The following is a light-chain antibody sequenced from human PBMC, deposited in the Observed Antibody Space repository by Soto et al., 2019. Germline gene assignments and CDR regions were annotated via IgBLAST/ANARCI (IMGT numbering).Light chain of an antibody. V-gene: IGKV3-15*01. CDR1: QSVSSN. Sequence: EIVMTQSPATLSVSPGERATLSCRASQSVSSNLAWYQQKPGQAPRLLIYGASTRATGIPARFSGSGSGTELTLTIRSLQSEDFAVYYCHQYDNWPKTFGQGTRLQI. CDR2: GAS. J-gene: IGKJ5*01. CDR3: HQYDNWPKT.